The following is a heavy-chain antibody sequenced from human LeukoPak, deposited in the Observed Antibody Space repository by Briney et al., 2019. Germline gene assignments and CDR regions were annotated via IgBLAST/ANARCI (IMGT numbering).Heavy chain of an antibody. CDR1: GFTFSSYE. D-gene: IGHD3-10*02. Sequence: GGSLRLSCAASGFTFSSYEMNWVRQAPGKGLGWVSYTSSSGSTIYYADSVKGRFTISRDNAKNSLYLQMNSLRAEDTAVYYCAELGITMIGGVWGKGTTVTISS. CDR2: TSSSGSTI. V-gene: IGHV3-48*03. CDR3: AELGITMIGGV. J-gene: IGHJ6*04.